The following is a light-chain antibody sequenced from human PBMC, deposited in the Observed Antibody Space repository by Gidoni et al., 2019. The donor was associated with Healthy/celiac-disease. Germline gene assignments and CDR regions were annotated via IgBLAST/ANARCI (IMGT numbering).Light chain of an antibody. J-gene: IGLJ3*02. CDR2: DVS. CDR3: SSYTGSSSVV. V-gene: IGLV2-14*03. CDR1: SSDVGVYNY. Sequence: QSALPQPSSEPGSPGQSITISCTGTSSDVGVYNYVSCYQHHPGNAPKLMIYDVSNRPSGVSNRFSGSKSGNTASLTISGLQAEDEADYYCSSYTGSSSVVFGGGTKLTVL.